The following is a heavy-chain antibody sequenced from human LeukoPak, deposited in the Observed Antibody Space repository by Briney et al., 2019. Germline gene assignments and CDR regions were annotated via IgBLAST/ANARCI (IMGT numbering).Heavy chain of an antibody. D-gene: IGHD2/OR15-2a*01. Sequence: GGSLRLSCTASGFTFSTYAMSWVRQAPGKGLECVSSISGTAYSTYYADSVKGRFTIPRDNSKNTLYLQMNSLRAEDTAVYYCARDRSDNSTWYVGSHWGQGTLVTVSS. CDR2: ISGTAYST. V-gene: IGHV3-23*01. J-gene: IGHJ4*02. CDR1: GFTFSTYA. CDR3: ARDRSDNSTWYVGSH.